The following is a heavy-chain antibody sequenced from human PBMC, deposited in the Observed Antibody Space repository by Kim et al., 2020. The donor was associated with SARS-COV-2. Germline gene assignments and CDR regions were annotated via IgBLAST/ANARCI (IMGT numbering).Heavy chain of an antibody. CDR3: ARQAPRLLWFGPLGDFDY. Sequence: SETLSLTCSVSGASIKNSDSYWGWIRQSPGKGLEWIGSFSYSGTTYYNPSLKSRVTISVDTSNNHLSLTIRSATAADTALYYCARQAPRLLWFGPLGDFDYWGQGTLVAVSS. CDR1: GASIKNSDSY. V-gene: IGHV4-39*01. J-gene: IGHJ4*02. CDR2: FSYSGTT. D-gene: IGHD3-10*01.